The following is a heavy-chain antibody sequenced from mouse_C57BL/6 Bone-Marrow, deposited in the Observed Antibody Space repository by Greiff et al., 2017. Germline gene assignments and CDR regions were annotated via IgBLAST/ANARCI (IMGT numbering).Heavy chain of an antibody. J-gene: IGHJ3*01. D-gene: IGHD2-5*01. CDR3: TTYSNYVWFAY. CDR2: IDPENGDT. CDR1: GFNIKDDY. V-gene: IGHV14-4*01. Sequence: EVKVVESGAELVRPGASVKLSCTASGFNIKDDYMHWVKQRPEQGLEWIGWIDPENGDTEYASKFQGKATITADTSSNTAYLQLSSLTSEDTAVYYCTTYSNYVWFAYWGQGTLVTVSA.